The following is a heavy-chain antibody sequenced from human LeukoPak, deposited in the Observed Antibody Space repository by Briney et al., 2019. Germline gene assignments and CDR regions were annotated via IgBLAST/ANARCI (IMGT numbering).Heavy chain of an antibody. CDR1: GFTFRDSW. CDR2: MSQDGTDK. CDR3: AKDSQHLAIYYFDY. D-gene: IGHD6-13*01. J-gene: IGHJ4*02. Sequence: GGSLRLSCAASGFTFRDSWMSWVRQAPGKGLEWVATMSQDGTDKYYVDSVKGRFTISRDNGKTSLFLQMNSLRAEDTAVYYCAKDSQHLAIYYFDYWGQGTLVTVSS. V-gene: IGHV3-7*01.